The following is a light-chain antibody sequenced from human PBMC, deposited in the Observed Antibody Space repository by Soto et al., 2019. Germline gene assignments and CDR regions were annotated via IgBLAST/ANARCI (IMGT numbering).Light chain of an antibody. J-gene: IGKJ1*01. CDR1: QGIRND. CDR3: QHYNSYSEA. Sequence: DIQMTQSPSSLSASVGDRVTITCRASQGIRNDLGWYQQKPGKAPKGLIYKASTLKSGVPSRFSGSGSGTEFNLTISSLKSDDFANYYCQHYNSYSEAFGQGTKV. CDR2: KAS. V-gene: IGKV1-17*01.